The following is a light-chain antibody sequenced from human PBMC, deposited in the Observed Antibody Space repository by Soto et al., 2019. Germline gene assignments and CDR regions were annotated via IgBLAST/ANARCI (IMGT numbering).Light chain of an antibody. Sequence: QSALTQPPSASGSPGQSVTIYCTGTSSDVGGYNYVSWYQQYPGKAPKLMIYEVTKRPSGVPDRFSGSKSGNTASLTVSGLQAEDEAEYDCSSYAGFNNYVVFGGGTKLTVL. J-gene: IGLJ2*01. V-gene: IGLV2-8*01. CDR3: SSYAGFNNYVV. CDR2: EVT. CDR1: SSDVGGYNY.